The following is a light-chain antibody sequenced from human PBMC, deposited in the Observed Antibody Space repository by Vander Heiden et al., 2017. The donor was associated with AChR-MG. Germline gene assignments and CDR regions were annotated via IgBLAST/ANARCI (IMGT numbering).Light chain of an antibody. CDR1: SSDIGGYDY. J-gene: IGLJ2*01. CDR3: MSYTSSNNPYVV. V-gene: IGLV2-14*01. Sequence: QSALTQPASVSGSPGQSITISCTGTSSDIGGYDYVSWYQEHPGKAPKLIIYEVNNRPSGVSNRFSGSKSGNTASLTISGLQAEDEADYYCMSYTSSNNPYVVFGGGTKLTGL. CDR2: EVN.